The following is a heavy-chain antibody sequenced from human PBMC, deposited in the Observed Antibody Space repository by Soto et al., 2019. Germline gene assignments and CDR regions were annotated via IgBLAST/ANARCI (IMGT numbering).Heavy chain of an antibody. J-gene: IGHJ4*02. CDR2: IYYSGTT. CDR3: ALRSMAVVQEY. V-gene: IGHV4-28*01. CDR1: GYSISSSNW. Sequence: SETLSLTCAVSGYSISSSNWWGWIRQPPGKGLEWIGYIYYSGTTYYNPSLKSRVTMSVDTSKNQFSLKLTSVTAVDTAVYYCALRSMAVVQEYWGQGSLVPVSA. D-gene: IGHD2-2*01.